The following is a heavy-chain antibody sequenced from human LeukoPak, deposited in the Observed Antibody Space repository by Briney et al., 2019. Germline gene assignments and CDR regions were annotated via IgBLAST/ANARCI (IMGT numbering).Heavy chain of an antibody. CDR2: IYYSGST. J-gene: IGHJ5*02. Sequence: KASETLSLTCTVSGGSISSYYWSWIRQPPGKGLEWIGYIYYSGSTNYNPSLKSRVTISADTSKNQFSLKLSSVTAADTAVYYCARSSIKRSWFDPWGQGTLVTVSS. CDR1: GGSISSYY. CDR3: ARSSIKRSWFDP. V-gene: IGHV4-59*01. D-gene: IGHD3-10*01.